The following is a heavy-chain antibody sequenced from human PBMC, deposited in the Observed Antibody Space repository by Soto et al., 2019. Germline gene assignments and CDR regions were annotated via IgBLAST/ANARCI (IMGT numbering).Heavy chain of an antibody. J-gene: IGHJ5*02. V-gene: IGHV4-59*01. CDR1: GGSISSYF. Sequence: PSETMSLTCPVSGGSISSYFWSWIRQHPGKGLEWIGYIYYSESTNYNPSLKSRVTISVDTSKNQFSLKLSSVTAADTAVYYCARDRGLGSGWYGWFDPWGQGTLVTVSS. CDR2: IYYSEST. D-gene: IGHD6-19*01. CDR3: ARDRGLGSGWYGWFDP.